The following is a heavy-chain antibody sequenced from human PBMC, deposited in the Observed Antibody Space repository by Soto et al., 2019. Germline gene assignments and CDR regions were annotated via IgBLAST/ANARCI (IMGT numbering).Heavy chain of an antibody. J-gene: IGHJ6*02. CDR2: ISGSGGST. V-gene: IGHV3-23*01. Sequence: GGSLRLSCAASGFTFSSYAMSWVRQAPGKGLEWVSAISGSGGSTYYADSVKGRFTISRDNSKNTLYLQMNSLRAEDTAVYYCARGAGWLQFGWYYYYGMDVWGQGTTVTVSS. CDR1: GFTFSSYA. CDR3: ARGAGWLQFGWYYYYGMDV. D-gene: IGHD5-12*01.